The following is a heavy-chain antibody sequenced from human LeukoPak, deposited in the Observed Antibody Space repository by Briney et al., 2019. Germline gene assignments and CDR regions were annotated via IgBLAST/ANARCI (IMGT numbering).Heavy chain of an antibody. CDR1: GFIFSDYY. D-gene: IGHD4-17*01. CDR2: NSSSAATT. V-gene: IGHV3-11*04. CDR3: ARDRGSTVTTVGY. Sequence: GGSLRLSCVPSGFIFSDYYMMWIRQAPGKGPEWVAHNSSSAATTLYADSVKGRFTVSRDNAKNSLYLEMTSLRAEDTAVYYCARDRGSTVTTVGYWGQGTLVTVSS. J-gene: IGHJ4*02.